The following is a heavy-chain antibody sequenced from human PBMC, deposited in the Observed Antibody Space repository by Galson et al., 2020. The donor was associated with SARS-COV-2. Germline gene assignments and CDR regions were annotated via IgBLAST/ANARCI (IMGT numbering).Heavy chain of an antibody. J-gene: IGHJ5*02. CDR1: GITFSSYG. Sequence: TGGSLRLSCAAPGITFSSYGMHWVRQAPGKGLEWVAVICYDGSNKFYADSVKGRFTISRDNSKNTLYLQMTSLRAEDTAVYYCARDEVAVAGTGDNWFDPWGQGTLVTVSS. CDR2: ICYDGSNK. CDR3: ARDEVAVAGTGDNWFDP. V-gene: IGHV3-33*01. D-gene: IGHD6-19*01.